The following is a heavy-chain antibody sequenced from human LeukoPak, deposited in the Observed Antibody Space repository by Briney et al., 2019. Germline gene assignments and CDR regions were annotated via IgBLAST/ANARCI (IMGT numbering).Heavy chain of an antibody. J-gene: IGHJ4*02. Sequence: GGSLILSCAASGFTFSFYWMSWVRQAPGKGLEWVANIKQDGSDKYYVDSVKGRFIISRDNSKNSLYLQMNSLRAEDTAFYFCARHSNKYDYDSSGHYRSFDYWGQGTLVSVSS. CDR3: ARHSNKYDYDSSGHYRSFDY. V-gene: IGHV3-7*01. CDR2: IKQDGSDK. CDR1: GFTFSFYW. D-gene: IGHD3-22*01.